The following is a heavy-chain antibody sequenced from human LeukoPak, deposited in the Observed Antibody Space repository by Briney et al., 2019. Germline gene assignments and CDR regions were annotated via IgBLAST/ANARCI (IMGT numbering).Heavy chain of an antibody. J-gene: IGHJ5*02. D-gene: IGHD3-22*01. CDR1: GGTFSSYA. CDR3: ARDPPYYDSSGYPYDDGFDP. Sequence: ASVKVSCKASGGTFSSYAISWVRQAPGQGLEWMGGIIPIFGTANYAQKFQGRVTITADESTSTAYMELSSLRSEDTAVYYCARDPPYYDSSGYPYDDGFDPWGQGTLVTVSS. V-gene: IGHV1-69*13. CDR2: IIPIFGTA.